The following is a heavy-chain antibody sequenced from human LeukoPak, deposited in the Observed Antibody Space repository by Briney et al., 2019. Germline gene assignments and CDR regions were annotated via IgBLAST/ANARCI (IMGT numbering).Heavy chain of an antibody. Sequence: GGSLRLSCAASGFIFSTHWMNWVRQAPGKGLEWVAIIKGDGTETLYADSVKGRFTISRDNTKSSLYLQINSLRAEDTAVYYCVGGGGWLPDFWGQGVLVTVS. CDR3: VGGGGWLPDF. J-gene: IGHJ4*02. V-gene: IGHV3-7*01. D-gene: IGHD6-19*01. CDR1: GFIFSTHW. CDR2: IKGDGTET.